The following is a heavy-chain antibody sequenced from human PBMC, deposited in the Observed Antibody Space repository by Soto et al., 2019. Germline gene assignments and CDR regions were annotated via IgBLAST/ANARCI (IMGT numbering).Heavy chain of an antibody. V-gene: IGHV1-3*01. CDR2: INAGNGNT. J-gene: IGHJ3*02. CDR3: ASEGGYSYGYGHAFDI. D-gene: IGHD5-18*01. CDR1: GYTFTSYA. Sequence: ASVKVSCKASGYTFTSYAMHWVRQAPGQRLEWMGWINAGNGNTKYSQKFQGRVTITRDTSASTAYMELSSLRSEDTAVYYCASEGGYSYGYGHAFDIWGQGTMVTV.